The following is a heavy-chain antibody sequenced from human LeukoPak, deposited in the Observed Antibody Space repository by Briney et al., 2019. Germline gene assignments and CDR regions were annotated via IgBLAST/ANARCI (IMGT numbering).Heavy chain of an antibody. CDR1: GFTFSSYA. D-gene: IGHD6-19*01. CDR2: LSTSGVT. V-gene: IGHV3-23*01. Sequence: PGGSLRLSCAASGFTFSSYAMSWVRQAPGKGLEWVSALSTSGVTYDADSVRGRFTISRDNPKNTLYLQRNSRRAEDTALYYCANCINGVAGLGYWGQGTLVTVSS. CDR3: ANCINGVAGLGY. J-gene: IGHJ4*02.